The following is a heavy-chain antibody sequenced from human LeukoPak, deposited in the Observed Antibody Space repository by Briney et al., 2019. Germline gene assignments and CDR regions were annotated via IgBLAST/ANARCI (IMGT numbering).Heavy chain of an antibody. D-gene: IGHD3-10*01. V-gene: IGHV4-4*07. J-gene: IGHJ6*03. CDR3: ASSPGSGSYYNHYYYMDV. Sequence: SETLSLTCTDPVGSISMYYSSSIRQPARKGLEWIWRIYTSGSTNYNPSLKSLVTMSVETSKNQFSLKLSSVTAADTAVYYCASSPGSGSYYNHYYYMDVWGKGTTVTVSS. CDR2: IYTSGST. CDR1: VGSISMYY.